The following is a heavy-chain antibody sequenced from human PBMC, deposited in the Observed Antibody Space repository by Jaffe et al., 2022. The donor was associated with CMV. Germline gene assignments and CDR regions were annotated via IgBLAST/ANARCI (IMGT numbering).Heavy chain of an antibody. CDR3: ARHEVAKYVEYMFTNYHPTPFDY. D-gene: IGHD3-16*01. CDR2: IFDPETT. CDR1: GGFISTTNDY. V-gene: IGHV4-39*01. Sequence: QLQLQESGPGLVKPSETLSLTCTVSGGFISTTNDYWGWIRQPPGKGLEWIGNIFDPETTYYNPSLRSRVTITIDTSKNQFSLRLASVTAADTAVYFCARHEVAKYVEYMFTNYHPTPFDYWGQGILVTVSS. J-gene: IGHJ4*02.